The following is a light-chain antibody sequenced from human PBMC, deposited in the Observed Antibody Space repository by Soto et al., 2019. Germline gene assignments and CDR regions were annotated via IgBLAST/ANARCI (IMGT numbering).Light chain of an antibody. V-gene: IGLV2-14*01. J-gene: IGLJ7*01. CDR3: NSYTTSSTLV. CDR2: EVS. Sequence: SALTQPASVSGSPGQSITISCTGTSSDVGGYKYVSWYQQHPGKAPKLMIYEVSNRPSGVSNRFSGSKSGNTASLTISGLQAEDEADYYCNSYTTSSTLVFGGGTQLTVL. CDR1: SSDVGGYKY.